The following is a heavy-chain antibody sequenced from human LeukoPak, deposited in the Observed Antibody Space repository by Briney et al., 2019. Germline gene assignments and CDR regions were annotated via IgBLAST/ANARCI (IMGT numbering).Heavy chain of an antibody. CDR1: GGSFCGYY. CDR2: IILSGNT. V-gene: IGHV4-34*01. D-gene: IGHD1-26*01. CDR3: ARGNRHPSGLWELLPQNWFDP. J-gene: IGHJ5*02. Sequence: AWETLSLTCAVFGGSFCGYYCSWIGQPAGKGLALIGEIILSGNTNYNPSLKSRVTISVDPSKNQFSLKLSSLTAADTAVFYCARGNRHPSGLWELLPQNWFDPWGQGTLVTVSS.